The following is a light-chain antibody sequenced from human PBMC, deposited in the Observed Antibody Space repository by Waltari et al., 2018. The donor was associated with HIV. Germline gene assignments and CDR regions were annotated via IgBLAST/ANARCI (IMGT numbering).Light chain of an antibody. CDR3: ATWDSGLSAVV. J-gene: IGLJ2*01. CDR2: DNN. CDR1: SSNIGYNY. Sequence: QSVLTQLPSVSATPGQKVTISCSGSSSNIGYNYVFWYQQLPGTAPKLLIYDNNKRPSGIPDRFAGSKSCTSATLGITGLQTGDEADYYCATWDSGLSAVVFGGGTKLTVL. V-gene: IGLV1-51*01.